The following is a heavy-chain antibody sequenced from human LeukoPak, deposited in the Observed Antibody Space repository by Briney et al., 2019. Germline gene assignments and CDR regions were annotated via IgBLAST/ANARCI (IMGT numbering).Heavy chain of an antibody. CDR1: GYTFTGYY. CDR2: INPNSGGT. CDR3: ATDYGDYRGYYSYYMDV. J-gene: IGHJ6*03. D-gene: IGHD4-17*01. Sequence: ASVKVSCKASGYTFTGYYMHWVRQAPGQGLEWMGWINPNSGGTNYAQKFQGRVTMTRDTSISTAYMELSRLRSDDTAVYYCATDYGDYRGYYSYYMDVCGKGNTVTISS. V-gene: IGHV1-2*02.